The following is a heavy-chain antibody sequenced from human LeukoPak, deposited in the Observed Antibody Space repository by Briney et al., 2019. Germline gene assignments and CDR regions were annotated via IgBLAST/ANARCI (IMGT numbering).Heavy chain of an antibody. V-gene: IGHV5-51*01. CDR3: ARHKGFVEMATIAYYYMDV. CDR2: IYPGDSDT. CDR1: GYSFTSYW. D-gene: IGHD5-24*01. Sequence: GESLKISCKGSGYSFTSYWIGWMRQMPGKGLEWMGIIYPGDSDTRYSPSFQGQVTISADKSISTAYLQWSSLKASDTAMYYCARHKGFVEMATIAYYYMDVWGKGTTVTVSS. J-gene: IGHJ6*03.